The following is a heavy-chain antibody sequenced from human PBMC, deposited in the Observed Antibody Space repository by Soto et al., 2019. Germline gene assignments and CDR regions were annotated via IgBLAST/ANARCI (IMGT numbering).Heavy chain of an antibody. CDR2: MNPNSGNT. CDR1: GYTFTSYD. Sequence: QVQLVQSGAEVKKPGASVKVSCKASGYTFTSYDINWVRQATGQGLEWMGWMNPNSGNTGYAQKYQGRATTTRNTSISTAYMELSSVRSEDTAVYYCARRVGAYCSGGSCYSDPGWFDPWGQGTLVTVSS. CDR3: ARRVGAYCSGGSCYSDPGWFDP. D-gene: IGHD2-15*01. V-gene: IGHV1-8*01. J-gene: IGHJ5*02.